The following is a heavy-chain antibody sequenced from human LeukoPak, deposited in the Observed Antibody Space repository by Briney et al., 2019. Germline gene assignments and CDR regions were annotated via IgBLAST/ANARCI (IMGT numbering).Heavy chain of an antibody. CDR3: ARLKIGGVAATYYLDY. CDR2: ISYSGST. J-gene: IGHJ4*02. Sequence: SETLSLTCTVSGGSINSYYWSWIRQPPGKGLEWIGYISYSGSTNYNPSLKSRVTISVDTSKNQFSLKLSSVTAADTAVYYCARLKIGGVAATYYLDYWGQGTLVTVSS. D-gene: IGHD2-15*01. V-gene: IGHV4-59*08. CDR1: GGSINSYY.